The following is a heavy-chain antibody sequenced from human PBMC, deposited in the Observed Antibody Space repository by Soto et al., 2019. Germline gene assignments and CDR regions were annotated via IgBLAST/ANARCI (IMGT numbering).Heavy chain of an antibody. Sequence: SETLSLTCTVTGDSISSRSYYWGWIRQPPGKGLEWIGSIYYSGSTYNNPSLRSRVSMSIDTSKDQFSLKLKSVTAAEADLYFCARKRTSVVTKAYFDVWGPGSLVTVYS. D-gene: IGHD2-21*02. CDR3: ARKRTSVVTKAYFDV. CDR2: IYYSGST. V-gene: IGHV4-39*01. J-gene: IGHJ4*02. CDR1: GDSISSRSYY.